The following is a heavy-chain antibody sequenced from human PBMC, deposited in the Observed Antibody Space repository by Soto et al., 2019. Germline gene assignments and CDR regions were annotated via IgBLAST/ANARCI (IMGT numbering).Heavy chain of an antibody. CDR1: GFTFSSYA. Sequence: LRLSCAASGFTFSSYAMSWVRQAPGKGLEWVSAISGSGGSTYYADSVKGRFAISRDNSKNTLYLQMNSLRAEDTAVYYCAKGRTQLWGRGYYYYGMDVWGQGTTVTVSS. CDR3: AKGRTQLWGRGYYYYGMDV. D-gene: IGHD5-18*01. CDR2: ISGSGGST. V-gene: IGHV3-23*01. J-gene: IGHJ6*02.